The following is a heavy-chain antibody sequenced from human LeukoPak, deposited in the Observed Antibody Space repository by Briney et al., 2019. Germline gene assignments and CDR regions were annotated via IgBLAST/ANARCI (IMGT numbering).Heavy chain of an antibody. J-gene: IGHJ4*02. Sequence: KASETLSLTCAVSGGSISSSNWWSWVRQPPGKGLEWIGEIYHSGSTNYNPSLKSRVTISVDKSKNQFSLKLSSVTAADTAVYYCARDVGDIWSGAFDYWGQGTVVTVSS. CDR3: ARDVGDIWSGAFDY. V-gene: IGHV4-4*02. CDR2: IYHSGST. CDR1: GGSISSSNW. D-gene: IGHD3-3*01.